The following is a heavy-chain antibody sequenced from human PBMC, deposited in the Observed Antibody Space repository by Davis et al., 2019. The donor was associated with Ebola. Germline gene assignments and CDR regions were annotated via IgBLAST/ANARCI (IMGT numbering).Heavy chain of an antibody. Sequence: GESLKISCAASGFTFSSYGMHWVRQAPGKGLEWVAVISYDGSNKYYADSVKGRFTISRDDSKNTAYLQMNSLKTEDTAVYYCTSSVWGSYLRVLGVDVWGQGTTVTVSS. CDR2: ISYDGSNK. CDR1: GFTFSSYG. CDR3: TSSVWGSYLRVLGVDV. J-gene: IGHJ6*02. D-gene: IGHD3-16*02. V-gene: IGHV3-30*03.